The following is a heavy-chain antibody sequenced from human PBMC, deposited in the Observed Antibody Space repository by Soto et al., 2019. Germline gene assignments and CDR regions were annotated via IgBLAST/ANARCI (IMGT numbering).Heavy chain of an antibody. CDR3: ARVETAMPTGDYYYYYGMDV. CDR1: GYSFTSYW. CDR2: IYPGDSDT. Sequence: GESLKISCKGSGYSFTSYWIGWVRQMPGKGLEWMGIIYPGDSDTRYSPSFQGQVTISADKSISTAYLQWSSLKASDTAMYYCARVETAMPTGDYYYYYGMDVWGQGTTVTVSS. D-gene: IGHD5-18*01. J-gene: IGHJ6*02. V-gene: IGHV5-51*01.